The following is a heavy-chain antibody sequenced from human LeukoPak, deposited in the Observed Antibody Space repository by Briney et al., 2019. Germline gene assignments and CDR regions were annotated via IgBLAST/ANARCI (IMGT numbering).Heavy chain of an antibody. V-gene: IGHV1-46*01. J-gene: IGHJ6*03. Sequence: ASVKVSCKASGYTFTSYYMHWVRQAPGQGLEWMGIINPSGGSTSYAQKFQGRVTMTRDMSTSTVYMELSSLRSEDTAVYYCARGIAGYYYMDVWGKGTTVTISS. CDR2: INPSGGST. CDR1: GYTFTSYY. CDR3: ARGIAGYYYMDV. D-gene: IGHD2-15*01.